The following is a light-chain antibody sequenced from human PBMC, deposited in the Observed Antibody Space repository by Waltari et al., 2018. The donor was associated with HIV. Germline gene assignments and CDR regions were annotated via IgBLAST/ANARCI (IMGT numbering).Light chain of an antibody. CDR2: RNN. CDR3: AAWDDSLLVV. J-gene: IGLJ2*01. V-gene: IGLV1-47*01. CDR1: SSNIGSNY. Sequence: QSVLTQPHSASGTPGQRVTIPCSGSSSNIGSNYVYWYQQLPGTAPKLLIYRNNQRPSGVPDRFSGSKSGTSASLAISGLRSEDEADYYCAAWDDSLLVVFGGGTKLTVL.